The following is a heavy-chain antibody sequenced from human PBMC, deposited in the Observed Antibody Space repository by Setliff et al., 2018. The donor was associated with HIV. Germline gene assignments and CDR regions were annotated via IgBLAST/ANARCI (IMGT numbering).Heavy chain of an antibody. V-gene: IGHV4-39*07. J-gene: IGHJ4*02. CDR3: ARGVVAYDYGDLISLHYFDY. D-gene: IGHD4-17*01. CDR2: IYYSGTT. CDR1: GGSISSNSYF. Sequence: SETLSLTCSVSGGSISSNSYFWGWIRQPPGRGLEWIGTIYYSGTTYHIPSLKSRVTISVDTSKNQFSLKLSSVTAADTAVYYYARGVVAYDYGDLISLHYFDYWGQGTLVTVS.